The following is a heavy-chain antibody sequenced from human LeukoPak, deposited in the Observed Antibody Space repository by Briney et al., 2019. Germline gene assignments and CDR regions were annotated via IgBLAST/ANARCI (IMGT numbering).Heavy chain of an antibody. V-gene: IGHV5-51*01. D-gene: IGHD2-2*01. J-gene: IGHJ4*02. CDR3: ARHLSSISSCPNY. CDR2: IYPGNSDI. Sequence: GEALKISCKGSGYSFASYWIAWVRQMPGKGLEWMGGIYPGNSDITYSPSFQGQVTISADKSVSTAYLHWSSLKASDTAIYYCARHLSSISSCPNYWGQGTLVTVSS. CDR1: GYSFASYW.